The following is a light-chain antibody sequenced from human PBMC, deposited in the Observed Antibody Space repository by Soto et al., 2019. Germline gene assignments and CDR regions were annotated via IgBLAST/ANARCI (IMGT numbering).Light chain of an antibody. CDR3: QSYDSSLSGSVV. CDR1: SSDVGGYNY. V-gene: IGLV2-14*01. J-gene: IGLJ2*01. CDR2: EVS. Sequence: QSALTQPASVSGSPGQSITISCTGTSSDVGGYNYVSWYQQHPGKAPKLIIYEVSNRPSGVPDRFSGSKSGTSASLAITGLQAEDEADYYCQSYDSSLSGSVVFGGGTKLTVL.